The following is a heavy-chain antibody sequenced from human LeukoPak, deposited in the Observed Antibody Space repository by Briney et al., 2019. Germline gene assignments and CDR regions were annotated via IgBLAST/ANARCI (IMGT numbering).Heavy chain of an antibody. D-gene: IGHD2/OR15-2a*01. V-gene: IGHV3-23*01. CDR1: GFTFSSYA. J-gene: IGHJ3*02. CDR3: ASELIVALVPADAFDI. CDR2: ISGSGGST. Sequence: GGSLRLSCAASGFTFSSYAMGWVRQAPGKGLEWVSAISGSGGSTHYADSVKGRFTISRDNSKNTLYLQMNSLRAEDTAVYYCASELIVALVPADAFDIWGQGTMVTVSS.